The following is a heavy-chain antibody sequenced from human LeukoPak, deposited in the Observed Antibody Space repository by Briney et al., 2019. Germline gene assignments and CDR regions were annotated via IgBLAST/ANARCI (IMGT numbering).Heavy chain of an antibody. CDR1: GFTFNSYS. J-gene: IGHJ4*02. V-gene: IGHV3-21*01. Sequence: GGSLRLSCAASGFTFNSYSLSWVRQAPGKGLEWVSSISSDGDYIYYADSLKGRFTISRDNAKNSLYLQMNSLRAEDMAVYYCARDDYGDYRYWGQGTLVTVSS. D-gene: IGHD4-17*01. CDR3: ARDDYGDYRY. CDR2: ISSDGDYI.